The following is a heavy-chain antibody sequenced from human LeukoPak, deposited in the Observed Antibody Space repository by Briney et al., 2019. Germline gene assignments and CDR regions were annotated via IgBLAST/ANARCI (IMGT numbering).Heavy chain of an antibody. CDR2: MNPNSGNT. J-gene: IGHJ6*03. CDR3: ASRGWQQPRENYYYYMDV. D-gene: IGHD6-13*01. Sequence: ASVKVSCKASGGTFSSYAISWVRQAPGQGLEWMGWMNPNSGNTGYAQKFQGRVTMTRNTSISTAYMELSSLRSEDTAVYYCASRGWQQPRENYYYYMDVWGKGTTVTVSS. V-gene: IGHV1-8*02. CDR1: GGTFSSYA.